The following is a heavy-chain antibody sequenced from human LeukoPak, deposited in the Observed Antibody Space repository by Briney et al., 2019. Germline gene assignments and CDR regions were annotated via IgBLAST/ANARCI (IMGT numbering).Heavy chain of an antibody. V-gene: IGHV3-23*01. CDR2: ISGSGGGT. CDR3: AKARSPPFEYYDFWSGYYPFDY. Sequence: GGSLRLSCAASGFTFSSYAMSWVRQAPGKGLEWVSAISGSGGGTYYADSVKGRFTISRDNSKNTLYLQMNSLRAEDTAVYYCAKARSPPFEYYDFWSGYYPFDYWGQGTLVTVSS. CDR1: GFTFSSYA. D-gene: IGHD3-3*01. J-gene: IGHJ4*02.